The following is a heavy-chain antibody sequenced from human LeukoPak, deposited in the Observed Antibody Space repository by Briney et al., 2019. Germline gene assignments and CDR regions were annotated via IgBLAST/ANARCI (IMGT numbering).Heavy chain of an antibody. V-gene: IGHV4-39*01. Sequence: SETLSLTCTVSGGSISGSGYYWVWIRQPPGKGLEWIATIYYTGSTYYNPSLKSRVTISVDTSKNQFSLKLSSVTAADTAVYYCARQTGSGLFILPGGQGTLVTVSS. CDR3: ARQTGSGLFILP. CDR2: IYYTGST. CDR1: GGSISGSGYY. J-gene: IGHJ4*02. D-gene: IGHD3/OR15-3a*01.